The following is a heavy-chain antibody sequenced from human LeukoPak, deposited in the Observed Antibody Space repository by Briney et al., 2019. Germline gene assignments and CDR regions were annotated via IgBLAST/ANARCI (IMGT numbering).Heavy chain of an antibody. D-gene: IGHD2-15*01. Sequence: PGGSLRLSCAASGFTFSSYAMSWVRQAPGKGLKWVAVISSDGSDKYYADSVQGRFTISRDNSKNTLYLQMNSLRAEDTAVYYCAKEPKRRVVVAATNGGSDWGQGTLVTVSS. J-gene: IGHJ4*02. V-gene: IGHV3-30-3*01. CDR2: ISSDGSDK. CDR3: AKEPKRRVVVAATNGGSD. CDR1: GFTFSSYA.